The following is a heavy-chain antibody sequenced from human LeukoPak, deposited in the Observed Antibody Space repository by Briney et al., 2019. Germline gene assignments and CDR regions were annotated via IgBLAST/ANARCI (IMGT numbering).Heavy chain of an antibody. V-gene: IGHV3-30-3*01. J-gene: IGHJ4*02. CDR3: ARVGYYSSGPFSYFDY. Sequence: GRSLRLSCAASGFTFSRCAMHWVRQAPGKGLEWVAVISYDGSNEYYAESVKGRFTISKDSSENTLYLEMNSLRVEDTAVYYCARVGYYSSGPFSYFDYWGQGTLVTVSS. CDR1: GFTFSRCA. CDR2: ISYDGSNE. D-gene: IGHD3-10*01.